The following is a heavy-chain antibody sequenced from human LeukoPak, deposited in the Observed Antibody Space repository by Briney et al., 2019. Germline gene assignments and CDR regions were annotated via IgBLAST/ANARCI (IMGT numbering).Heavy chain of an antibody. D-gene: IGHD3-10*01. CDR2: ISSSSSTI. V-gene: IGHV3-48*01. J-gene: IGHJ4*02. CDR3: ARVPRYYGSGSPGDY. CDR1: GFTFSSYS. Sequence: GGSLRLSCAASGFTFSSYSMNWVRQAPGKGLEWVSYISSSSSTIYYADSVKGRFTISRDNAKNSLYLQMNSLRAEDTAVYYCARVPRYYGSGSPGDYWGQGTLVTVSS.